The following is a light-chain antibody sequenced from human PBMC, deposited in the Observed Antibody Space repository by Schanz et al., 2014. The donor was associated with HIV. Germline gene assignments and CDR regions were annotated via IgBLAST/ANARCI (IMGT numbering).Light chain of an antibody. CDR1: SSNIGAGYD. CDR2: DNN. Sequence: QSVLTQPPSVSGAPGQRVTISCTGSSSNIGAGYDVHWYQQLPGTAPKLLIYDNNKRPSGIPDRFSGSKTGTSATLAITGLQTEDEADYYCATWDSFLNAVVFGGGTKLTVL. J-gene: IGLJ2*01. CDR3: ATWDSFLNAVV. V-gene: IGLV1-51*01.